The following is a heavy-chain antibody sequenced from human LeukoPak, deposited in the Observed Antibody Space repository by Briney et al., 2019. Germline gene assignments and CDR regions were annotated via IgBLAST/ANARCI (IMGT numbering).Heavy chain of an antibody. CDR3: ASRQVA. Sequence: PGGPLRLSCAASGFTVSNDFMSWVRQAPGKGLEWVSLIYSDGGTYYADSVKGRFTISRDSSKNTLYLQMNSLRAEDTAVYYCASRQVAGGRGTLVTVSS. V-gene: IGHV3-53*01. CDR1: GFTVSNDF. CDR2: IYSDGGT. J-gene: IGHJ4*02.